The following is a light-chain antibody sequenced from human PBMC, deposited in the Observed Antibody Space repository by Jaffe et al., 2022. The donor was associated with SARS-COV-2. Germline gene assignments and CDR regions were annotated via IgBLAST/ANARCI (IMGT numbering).Light chain of an antibody. CDR2: DAS. Sequence: EIVLTQSPGTLSLSPGERATLSCRASQSVSSRNLAWYQQKPGQAPGLLIYDASSRATGIPDRFSGSGSGTDFTLTISRLEPEDFAVYYCQQYGSSPITFGQGTRLEIK. CDR3: QQYGSSPIT. CDR1: QSVSSRN. V-gene: IGKV3-20*01. J-gene: IGKJ5*01.